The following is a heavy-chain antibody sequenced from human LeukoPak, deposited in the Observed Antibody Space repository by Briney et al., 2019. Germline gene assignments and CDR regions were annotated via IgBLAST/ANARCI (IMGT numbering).Heavy chain of an antibody. D-gene: IGHD6-13*01. Sequence: ASLKVSCKASGYTFTSYVINWVRQAPGQRLEWMGWISPYNVNTNYAQKLQGTVLMTTDTSTSTAYKELTSLRSDDTAVHYCARDRASGIVDYWGEGTLVTVSS. CDR2: ISPYNVNT. V-gene: IGHV1-18*01. CDR1: GYTFTSYV. J-gene: IGHJ4*02. CDR3: ARDRASGIVDY.